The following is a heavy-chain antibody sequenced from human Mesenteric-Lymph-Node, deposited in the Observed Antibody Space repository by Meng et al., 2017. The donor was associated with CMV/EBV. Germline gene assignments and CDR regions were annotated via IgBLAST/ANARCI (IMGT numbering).Heavy chain of an antibody. CDR1: GGSFSGYY. J-gene: IGHJ4*02. CDR3: ARHQRWLKSEGGFNY. CDR2: INHSGST. Sequence: QGRLQQWGEGLLKPSETLSLTWAVYGGSFSGYYWSWIRQPPGKGLEWIGEINHSGSTNYNPSLKSRVTISVDTSKNQFSLKLSSVTAADTAVYYCARHQRWLKSEGGFNYWGQGTLVTVSS. D-gene: IGHD4-23*01. V-gene: IGHV4-34*01.